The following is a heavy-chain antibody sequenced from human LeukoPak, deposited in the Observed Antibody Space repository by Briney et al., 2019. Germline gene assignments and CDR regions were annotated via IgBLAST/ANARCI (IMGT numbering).Heavy chain of an antibody. CDR3: ARLYCSSRYQLLSGGRYYYYYMDV. CDR1: GGSFSGYY. Sequence: SETLSLTCAVYGGSFSGYYWSWIRQPPGKGLEWIGEINHSGSTNYNPYLKSRVTISVDTSKNQFSLKLSSVTAADTAVYYCARLYCSSRYQLLSGGRYYYYYMDVWGKGTTVTVSS. CDR2: INHSGST. J-gene: IGHJ6*03. V-gene: IGHV4-34*01. D-gene: IGHD2-2*01.